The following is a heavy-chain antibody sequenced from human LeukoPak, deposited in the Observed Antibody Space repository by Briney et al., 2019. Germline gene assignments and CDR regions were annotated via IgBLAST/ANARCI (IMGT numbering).Heavy chain of an antibody. V-gene: IGHV3-23*01. CDR3: AKAEGYDILTGLDY. CDR2: IGASGGST. Sequence: GGSLRLSCATSGFTFSSYAMSWVRQAPGKGLEWVSGIGASGGSTYYADSVKGRFTISRDNSKNALYLQMNSLRTEDTAVYYCAKAEGYDILTGLDYWGQGTLVTVPS. D-gene: IGHD3-9*01. CDR1: GFTFSSYA. J-gene: IGHJ4*02.